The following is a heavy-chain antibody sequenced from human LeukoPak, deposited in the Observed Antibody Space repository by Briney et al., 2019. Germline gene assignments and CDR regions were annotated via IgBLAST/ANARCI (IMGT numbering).Heavy chain of an antibody. Sequence: GGSLRLSCAVSGFTFNSYAMHWARQAPGKGLEWVALISNDGRDKHHADSVKGRFTISRDNSKNTLYLQMNSLRAEDTAVYYCARDLNAPAKYFFDNWGQGTLVTVSS. CDR1: GFTFNSYA. V-gene: IGHV3-30*04. CDR2: ISNDGRDK. J-gene: IGHJ4*02. CDR3: ARDLNAPAKYFFDN. D-gene: IGHD2-15*01.